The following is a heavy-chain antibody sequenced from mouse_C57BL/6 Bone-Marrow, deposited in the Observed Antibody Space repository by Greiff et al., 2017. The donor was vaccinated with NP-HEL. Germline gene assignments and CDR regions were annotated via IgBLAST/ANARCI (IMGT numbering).Heavy chain of an antibody. CDR3: ARDSSGSMDYFDY. Sequence: VQLKESVAELVRPGASVKLSCTASGFNIKNTYMHWVKQRPEQGLEWIGRIDPANGNTKYAPKFQGKATITADTSSNTAYLQLSSLTSEDTAIYYCARDSSGSMDYFDYWGQGTTLTVSS. D-gene: IGHD3-2*02. CDR2: IDPANGNT. V-gene: IGHV14-3*01. J-gene: IGHJ2*01. CDR1: GFNIKNTY.